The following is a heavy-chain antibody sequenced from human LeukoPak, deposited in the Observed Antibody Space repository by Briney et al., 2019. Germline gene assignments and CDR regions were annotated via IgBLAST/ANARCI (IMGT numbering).Heavy chain of an antibody. CDR2: IYSGGST. V-gene: IGHV3-66*01. CDR3: AREGYCGGDCFLY. Sequence: GGSLRLSCAASGFTVSNNYMSWVRQAPGKGLEWVSVIYSGGSTDYADSVKGRFTISRDNSKNTLYLQMNSLRAEDTAVYYCAREGYCGGDCFLYWGQGTLVTVS. CDR1: GFTVSNNY. J-gene: IGHJ4*02. D-gene: IGHD2-21*02.